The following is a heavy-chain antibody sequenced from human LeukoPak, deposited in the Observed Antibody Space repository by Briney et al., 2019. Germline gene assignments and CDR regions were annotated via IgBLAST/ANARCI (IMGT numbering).Heavy chain of an antibody. Sequence: PGGSLRLSCAASGFTFSSYGMTWVRQAPGKGLEWVSSISGSTIYIYYADSMKGRFTISRDNAKNSLYLQMNSLRAEDTAVYYCARDLLGYNYHYMDLWGKGTTVTVAS. D-gene: IGHD3-22*01. CDR2: ISGSTIYI. J-gene: IGHJ6*03. CDR1: GFTFSSYG. CDR3: ARDLLGYNYHYMDL. V-gene: IGHV3-21*01.